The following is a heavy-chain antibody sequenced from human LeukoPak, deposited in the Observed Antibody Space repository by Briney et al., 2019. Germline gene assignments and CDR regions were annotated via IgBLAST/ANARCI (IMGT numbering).Heavy chain of an antibody. CDR3: TRRGAGSSWGWFDP. V-gene: IGHV4-39*01. CDR2: VFHNGDS. CDR1: GGSVTDKDYY. Sequence: SETLSLTCNVSGGSVTDKDYYWAWVRQPPGQGLEWVGSVFHNGDSYPNPSLRSRVAMSVDKSKNQFSLSLTSVTAADTAHYYCTRRGAGSSWGWFDPWGQGTLVSVSP. D-gene: IGHD1-26*01. J-gene: IGHJ5*02.